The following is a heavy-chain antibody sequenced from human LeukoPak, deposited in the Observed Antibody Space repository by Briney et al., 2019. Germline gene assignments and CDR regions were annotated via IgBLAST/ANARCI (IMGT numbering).Heavy chain of an antibody. CDR1: GFTFSDYY. J-gene: IGHJ3*02. CDR3: ARDEYSSSENAFDI. V-gene: IGHV3-11*04. Sequence: GGSLRLSCAASGFTFSDYYTSWIRQAPGKGLEWVSYISSSGSTIYYADSVKGRFTISRDNAKNSLYLQMNSLRAEDTAVYYCARDEYSSSENAFDIWGQGTMVTVAS. CDR2: ISSSGSTI. D-gene: IGHD6-6*01.